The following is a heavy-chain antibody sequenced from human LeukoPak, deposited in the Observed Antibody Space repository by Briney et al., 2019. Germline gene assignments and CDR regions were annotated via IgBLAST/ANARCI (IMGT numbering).Heavy chain of an antibody. CDR2: IKQDGSEK. J-gene: IGHJ4*02. CDR3: ARDCSGGSCYRGTIDY. V-gene: IGHV3-7*01. CDR1: GFTFSSYW. Sequence: GGSLRLSCAASGFTFSSYWMSWVRQAPGKGLEWVANIKQDGSEKSYVDSVKGRFTISRDNAKNSLYLQMNSLRAEDTAVYYCARDCSGGSCYRGTIDYWGQGTLVTVSS. D-gene: IGHD2-15*01.